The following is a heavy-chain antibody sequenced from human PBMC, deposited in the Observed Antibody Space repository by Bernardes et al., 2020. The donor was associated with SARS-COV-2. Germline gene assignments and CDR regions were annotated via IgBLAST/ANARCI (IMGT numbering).Heavy chain of an antibody. CDR1: GFSVSNTY. J-gene: IGHJ6*02. CDR3: ARGLDASAAGIGGYYYSMDV. V-gene: IGHV3-53*01. CDR2: IYRRGGT. D-gene: IGHD3-22*01. Sequence: GSLSLSCAASGFSVSNTYMSWVRQAPGKGLEWVSVIYRRGGTYYADSVKGRFTISRDNSKNTLYLQMSSLRAEDTAVYYCARGLDASAAGIGGYYYSMDVWGQGTTVTVSS.